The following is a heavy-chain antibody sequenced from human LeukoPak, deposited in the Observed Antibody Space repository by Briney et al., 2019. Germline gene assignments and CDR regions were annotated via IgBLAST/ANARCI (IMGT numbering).Heavy chain of an antibody. CDR1: GGSFSGYY. CDR2: INHSGST. D-gene: IGHD4/OR15-4a*01. Sequence: SETLSLTCAVYGGSFSGYYWSWIRQPPGKGLEWIGEINHSGSTNYNPSLKSRVTISVDTSKNQFSLKLSSVTAADTAVYYRAGAGSYYYYGMDVWGQGTTVTVSS. J-gene: IGHJ6*02. V-gene: IGHV4-34*01. CDR3: AGAGSYYYYGMDV.